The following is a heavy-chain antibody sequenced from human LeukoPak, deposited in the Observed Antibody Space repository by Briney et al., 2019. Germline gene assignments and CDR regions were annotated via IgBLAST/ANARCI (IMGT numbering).Heavy chain of an antibody. J-gene: IGHJ3*02. CDR2: INHSGST. CDR3: ARPGVVVPAAMSAFDI. Sequence: SETLSLTCAVYGGSFSGYYWSWIRQPPGKGLEWIGEINHSGSTSYNPSLKSRVTISVDTSKNQFSLKLSSVTAADTAVYYCARPGVVVPAAMSAFDIWGQGTMVTVSS. CDR1: GGSFSGYY. V-gene: IGHV4-34*01. D-gene: IGHD2-2*01.